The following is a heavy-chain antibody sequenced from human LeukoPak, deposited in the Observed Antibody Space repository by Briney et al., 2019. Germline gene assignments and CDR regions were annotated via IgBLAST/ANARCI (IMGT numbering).Heavy chain of an antibody. CDR2: ISSSGSTI. J-gene: IGHJ4*02. CDR1: GFTVSSNY. CDR3: ARLPITTGIEY. D-gene: IGHD1-1*01. V-gene: IGHV3-11*04. Sequence: GGSLRLSCAASGFTVSSNYMSWVRQAPGKGLEWVSYISSSGSTIYYADSVKGRFTISRDNAKNSLYLQMSSLRAEDTAVYYCARLPITTGIEYWGQGTLVSVSS.